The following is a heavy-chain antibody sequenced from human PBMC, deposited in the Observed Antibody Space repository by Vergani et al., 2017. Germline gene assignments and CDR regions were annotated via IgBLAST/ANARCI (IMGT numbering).Heavy chain of an antibody. Sequence: QVQLVQSGAEVKKPGASVKVSCKASGYTFTSYAMHWVRQAPGQRLEWMGWINAGNGNTKYSQKFQGRVTITRDTSASTAYMELSSLRSEDTAVYYCARNGYCGGDCYSNDAFDIWGQGTMVTVSS. CDR2: INAGNGNT. V-gene: IGHV1-3*01. D-gene: IGHD2-21*02. CDR3: ARNGYCGGDCYSNDAFDI. J-gene: IGHJ3*02. CDR1: GYTFTSYA.